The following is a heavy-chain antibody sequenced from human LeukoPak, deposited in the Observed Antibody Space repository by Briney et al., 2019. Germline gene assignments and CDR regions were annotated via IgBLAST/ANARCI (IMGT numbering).Heavy chain of an antibody. D-gene: IGHD3-3*01. CDR1: GGSISSYY. CDR2: IYTSGST. V-gene: IGHV4-4*07. Sequence: SETLSLTCTVSGGSISSYYWSWIRQPAGKGLEWIGRIYTSGSTNYNPSLKSRVIMSVDTSKNQFSLKLSSVTAADTAVYYCAGGTVYYDFWSGYYTYFDYWGQGTLVTVSS. CDR3: AGGTVYYDFWSGYYTYFDY. J-gene: IGHJ4*02.